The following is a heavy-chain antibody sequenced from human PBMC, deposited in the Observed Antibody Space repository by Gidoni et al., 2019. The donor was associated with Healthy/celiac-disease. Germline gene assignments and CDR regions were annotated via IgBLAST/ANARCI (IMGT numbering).Heavy chain of an antibody. D-gene: IGHD2-15*01. CDR1: GYTFTSYG. Sequence: QVQLVQSGAEVKKPGASVKVSCKASGYTFTSYGISWVRQAPGQGLEWMGWISAYNGNTNYAQKLQGRVTMTTDTSTSTAYMELRSLRSDDTAVYYCARDKEVVVVVAATRYYYYGMDVWGQGTTVTVSS. V-gene: IGHV1-18*01. CDR2: ISAYNGNT. J-gene: IGHJ6*02. CDR3: ARDKEVVVVVAATRYYYYGMDV.